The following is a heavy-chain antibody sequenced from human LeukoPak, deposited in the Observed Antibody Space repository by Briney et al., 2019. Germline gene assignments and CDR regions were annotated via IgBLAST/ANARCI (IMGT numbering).Heavy chain of an antibody. D-gene: IGHD1-26*01. CDR1: GVSISGYY. V-gene: IGHV4-4*07. CDR2: IYITRGT. J-gene: IGHJ6*03. CDR3: ARESRIVEGDGYHIDV. Sequence: SETLSLTCTVSGVSISGYYWSWIRQPAGKGLEWMGRIYITRGTNYNPSLRSRVIMSVDTSKNQFSLRLTSVTAADTAVYYCARESRIVEGDGYHIDVWGKGTTVTISS.